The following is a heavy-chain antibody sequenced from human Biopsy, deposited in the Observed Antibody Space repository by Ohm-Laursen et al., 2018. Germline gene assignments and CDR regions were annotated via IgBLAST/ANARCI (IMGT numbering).Heavy chain of an antibody. D-gene: IGHD3-9*01. CDR2: NIPILGTG. J-gene: IGHJ1*01. CDR1: GGTFSNYG. V-gene: IGHV1-69*06. CDR3: ATKLTGYFHH. Sequence: ASVKASCKAPGGTFSNYGVNWVRQAPGQGLEWLGGNIPILGTGNYAQKCQDRVTVAADTSTSTATMELRSLRSDDTAVYYCATKLTGYFHHWGQGTLVIVSS.